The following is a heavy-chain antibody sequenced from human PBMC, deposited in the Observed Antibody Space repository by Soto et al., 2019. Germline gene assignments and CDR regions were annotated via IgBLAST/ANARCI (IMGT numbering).Heavy chain of an antibody. CDR2: ISTSSSYI. J-gene: IGHJ6*02. CDR1: GFTFSTYS. V-gene: IGHV3-21*01. CDR3: ARDYYTSSWENGYYSDAMDV. Sequence: GGPLRLSCAASGFTFSTYSINWVRQAPGKVLEWVSSISTSSSYIYYADSVRGRFTISRDNSKNSLYLQMNSLRAEDTAVYYCARDYYTSSWENGYYSDAMDVWGQGTTVTVSS. D-gene: IGHD6-13*01.